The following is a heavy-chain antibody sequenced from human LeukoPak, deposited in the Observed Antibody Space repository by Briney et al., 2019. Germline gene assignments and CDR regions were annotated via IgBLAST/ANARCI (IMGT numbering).Heavy chain of an antibody. CDR1: GFTFSSYG. CDR3: AKDRGYFDY. V-gene: IGHV3-30*18. J-gene: IGHJ4*02. Sequence: GGSLRLSCAASGFTFSSYGMHWVRQAPGKGLEWVAVISYDGSNKYYADSVKGRFTISRDDSKNTLYLQMNSLRAEDTAVYYCAKDRGYFDYWGQGTLVTVSS. CDR2: ISYDGSNK.